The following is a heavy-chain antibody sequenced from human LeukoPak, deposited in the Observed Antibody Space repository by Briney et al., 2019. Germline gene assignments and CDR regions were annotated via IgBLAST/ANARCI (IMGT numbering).Heavy chain of an antibody. J-gene: IGHJ4*02. CDR3: AREAVVVAATLPFDY. Sequence: ASVKVSCKASGYTFTSYGTSWVRQAPGQGLEWMGWISAYNGNTNYAQKLQGRVTMTTDTSTSTAYMELRSLRSDDTAVYYCAREAVVVAATLPFDYWGQGTLVTVSS. D-gene: IGHD2-15*01. CDR2: ISAYNGNT. V-gene: IGHV1-18*01. CDR1: GYTFTSYG.